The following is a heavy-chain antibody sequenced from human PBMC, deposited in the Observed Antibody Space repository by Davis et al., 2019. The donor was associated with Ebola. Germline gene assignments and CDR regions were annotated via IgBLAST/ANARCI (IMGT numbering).Heavy chain of an antibody. CDR1: GFTFSGSA. V-gene: IGHV3-73*01. CDR3: AREMQWLVPDY. Sequence: GGSLRLSCAASGFTFSGSAMHWVRQASGKGLEWVGRIRSKANSYATAYAASVKGRFTISRDDSKNTAYLQMNSLKTEDTAVYYCAREMQWLVPDYWGQGTLVTVSS. D-gene: IGHD6-19*01. CDR2: IRSKANSYAT. J-gene: IGHJ4*02.